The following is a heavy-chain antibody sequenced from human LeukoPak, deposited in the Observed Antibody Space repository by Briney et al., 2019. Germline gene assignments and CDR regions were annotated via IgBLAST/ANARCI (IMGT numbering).Heavy chain of an antibody. D-gene: IGHD3-22*01. J-gene: IGHJ3*02. V-gene: IGHV4-59*12. CDR1: GGSISSYY. Sequence: SETLSLTCTVSGGSISSYYWGWVLQPPGKALEWIGNIFYSGSTYYSPSLKSRVTISLDTSRNQFSLKLNSVTAADTAVYYCAKSNGYGLIDIWGQGTMVTVSS. CDR2: IFYSGST. CDR3: AKSNGYGLIDI.